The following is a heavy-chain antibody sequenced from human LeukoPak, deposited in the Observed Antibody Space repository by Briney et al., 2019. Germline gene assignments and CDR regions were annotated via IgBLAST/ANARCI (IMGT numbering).Heavy chain of an antibody. CDR1: GFTFDDYA. CDR3: AKDTMVRGDLYDAFDI. Sequence: PGGSLRLSCAASGFTFDDYAMHWVRQAPGKGLEWVSGISWNSGSIGYADSVKGRFTISRDNAKNSLYLQMNSLRAEDTALYYCAKDTMVRGDLYDAFDIWGQGTMVTVSS. D-gene: IGHD3-10*01. CDR2: ISWNSGSI. V-gene: IGHV3-9*01. J-gene: IGHJ3*02.